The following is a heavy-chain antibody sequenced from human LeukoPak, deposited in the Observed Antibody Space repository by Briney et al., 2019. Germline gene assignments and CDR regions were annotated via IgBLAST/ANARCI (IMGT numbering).Heavy chain of an antibody. D-gene: IGHD3-16*01. V-gene: IGHV4-39*07. CDR1: GGSISSSSYY. CDR2: IYYSGSA. J-gene: IGHJ6*03. Sequence: SETLSLTCTVSGGSISSSSYYWGWIRQPPGKGLEWIGSIYYSGSAYYNPSLKSRVTISVDTSKNQFSLKLSSVTAADTAVYYCARDGARNYYYYHMDVWGKGTTVAVSS. CDR3: ARDGARNYYYYHMDV.